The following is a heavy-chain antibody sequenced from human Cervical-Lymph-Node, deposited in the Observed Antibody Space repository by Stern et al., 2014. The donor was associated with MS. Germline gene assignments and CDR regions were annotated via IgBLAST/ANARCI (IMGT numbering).Heavy chain of an antibody. CDR2: IYTTGST. D-gene: IGHD5-18*01. V-gene: IGHV4-61*02. J-gene: IGHJ4*02. Sequence: QVQLVQSGPGLVKPSQTLSLTCTVSGGSVGSGSYDWSWIRQPAGKGLEWIGRIYTTGSTYYNPPLKSRVSLSIDTSKNQFSLKLPLLTAADTAVYYCARDKEDTNMAFRYFDNWGQGTLVTVSS. CDR1: GGSVGSGSYD. CDR3: ARDKEDTNMAFRYFDN.